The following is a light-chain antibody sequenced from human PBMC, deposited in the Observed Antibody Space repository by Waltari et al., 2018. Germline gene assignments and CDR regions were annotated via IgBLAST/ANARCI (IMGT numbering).Light chain of an antibody. V-gene: IGKV3-20*01. CDR1: QSVSSNF. J-gene: IGKJ4*01. CDR2: GAS. CDR3: QQYGSSPPVT. Sequence: DIVLTQSPGTLSLSPGERATLSCRASQSVSSNFLAWYQQKPGQAPRLLIYGASSRATGIPDRFSGSGSGTDFTLTISRLEPEDFAVYYCQQYGSSPPVTFGGGTRVEIK.